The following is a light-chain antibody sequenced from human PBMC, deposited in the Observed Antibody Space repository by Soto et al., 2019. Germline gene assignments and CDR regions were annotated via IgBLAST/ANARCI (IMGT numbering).Light chain of an antibody. Sequence: DIQMTQSPSSLSASVGDRVTLTCRASQSISSYLNWYQQKPGKAPELLIHAASTLQSGVPSRFSGGGSGTDFTLTISSLQREDFATYYCQQSYSSLTFGQGTRLEIK. CDR3: QQSYSSLT. J-gene: IGKJ5*01. CDR2: AAS. CDR1: QSISSY. V-gene: IGKV1-39*01.